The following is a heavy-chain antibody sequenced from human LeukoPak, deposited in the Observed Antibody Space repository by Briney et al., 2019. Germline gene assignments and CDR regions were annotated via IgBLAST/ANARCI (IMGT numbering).Heavy chain of an antibody. CDR2: IIPIFGTA. CDR3: ARDHQSPYYDFWSGSNWFDP. CDR1: GGTFSSYA. D-gene: IGHD3-3*01. V-gene: IGHV1-69*13. Sequence: GASVKVSCKASGGTFSSYAISWVRQAPGQGLEWMGGIIPIFGTANYAQKFQGRVTITADESTSTAYMELSSLRSEDTAVYYCARDHQSPYYDFWSGSNWFDPWGQGTLVTVSS. J-gene: IGHJ5*02.